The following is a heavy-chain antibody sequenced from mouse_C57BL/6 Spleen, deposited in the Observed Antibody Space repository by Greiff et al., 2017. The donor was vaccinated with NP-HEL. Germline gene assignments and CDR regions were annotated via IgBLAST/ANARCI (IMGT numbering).Heavy chain of an antibody. J-gene: IGHJ1*03. CDR3: ARYYYGSSPEEYFDV. D-gene: IGHD1-1*01. V-gene: IGHV5-16*01. CDR2: INYDGSST. Sequence: DVKLVESEGGLVQPGSSMKLSCTASGFTFSDYYMAWVRQVPEKGLEWVANINYDGSSTYYLDSLKSRFIISRDNAKNILYLQMSSLKSEDTATYYCARYYYGSSPEEYFDVWGTGTTVTVSS. CDR1: GFTFSDYY.